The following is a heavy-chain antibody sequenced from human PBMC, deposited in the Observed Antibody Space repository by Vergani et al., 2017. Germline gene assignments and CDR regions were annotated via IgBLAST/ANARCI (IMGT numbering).Heavy chain of an antibody. CDR1: GDSVSSTSAA. D-gene: IGHD6-25*01. Sequence: QVQLQQSGPGLVKLSQTLLLTCAISGDSVSSTSAACNWIRQSPSRGLEWLGRTYYRSKWYNDYAVSVKSRITTHPDTSKNQFSLQLNSVTPEDTAVYYCAREWEQRLSNWGQGTLVTVSS. V-gene: IGHV6-1*01. CDR2: TYYRSKWYN. CDR3: AREWEQRLSN. J-gene: IGHJ4*02.